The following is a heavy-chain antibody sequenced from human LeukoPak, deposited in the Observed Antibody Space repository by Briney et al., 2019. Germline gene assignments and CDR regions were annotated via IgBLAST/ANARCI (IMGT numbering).Heavy chain of an antibody. CDR3: ARDAGIGGTKD. J-gene: IGHJ4*02. V-gene: IGHV1-18*01. Sequence: GASVKVSCKASGHTFTSHGISWVRQAPGQGLEWMGWISGYNGNTNYAQKFQGRLTLTADTSAGTGYMELRSLTSDDTAVYFCARDAGIGGTKDWGQGTLVIVSS. D-gene: IGHD3-16*01. CDR2: ISGYNGNT. CDR1: GHTFTSHG.